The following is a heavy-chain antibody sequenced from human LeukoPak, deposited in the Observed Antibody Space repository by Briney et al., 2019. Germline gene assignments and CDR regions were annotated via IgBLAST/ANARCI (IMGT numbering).Heavy chain of an antibody. V-gene: IGHV3-23*01. CDR2: ISGSGGST. J-gene: IGHJ4*02. CDR3: AKDLGAANPGFDY. D-gene: IGHD3-10*01. CDR1: GFTFSSDA. Sequence: PGGSLRLACAASGFTFSSDAMSWVRQAPGKGLEWVSAISGSGGSTYYADSVKGRFTISRDNSKNTLYLQMNSLRAEDTAVYYCAKDLGAANPGFDYRGQGTLVTVSS.